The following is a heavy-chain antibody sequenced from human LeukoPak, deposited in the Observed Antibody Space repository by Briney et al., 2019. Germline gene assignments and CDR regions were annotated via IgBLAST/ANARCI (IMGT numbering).Heavy chain of an antibody. V-gene: IGHV1-18*01. D-gene: IGHD2-2*03. Sequence: GASVKVSCKASGYTFTSYGISWVRQAPGQGFEWMGWISAYNGNTNYAQKLQGRVTMTTDTSTSTAYMELRSLRSDDTAVYYCARVDIVVVPAAHSFDYWGQGTLVTVSS. CDR1: GYTFTSYG. CDR2: ISAYNGNT. CDR3: ARVDIVVVPAAHSFDY. J-gene: IGHJ4*02.